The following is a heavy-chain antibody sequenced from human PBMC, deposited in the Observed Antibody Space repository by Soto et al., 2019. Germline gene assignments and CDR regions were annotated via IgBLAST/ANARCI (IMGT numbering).Heavy chain of an antibody. CDR2: INAGNGNT. Sequence: ASVKVSCKASGYTFTSYSMHWVRQAPGQRLEWMGWINAGNGNTKYSQKFQGRVTITRDTSASTAYMELSSLRSEDTAVYYCARDNVVVVAATRPAYYYGMDGWGQGTTVTDS. CDR3: ARDNVVVVAATRPAYYYGMDG. CDR1: GYTFTSYS. V-gene: IGHV1-3*01. J-gene: IGHJ6*02. D-gene: IGHD2-15*01.